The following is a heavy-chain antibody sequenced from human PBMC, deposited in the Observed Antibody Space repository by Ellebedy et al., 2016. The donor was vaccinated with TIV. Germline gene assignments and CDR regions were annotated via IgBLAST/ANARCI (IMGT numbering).Heavy chain of an antibody. Sequence: ASVKVSCKASGYTFTSYGISWVRQAPGQGLEWMGWISAYNGNTNYAQKLQGRVTMTTDTSTSTAYMELRSLRSDDTAVYYCARQGITIFAVVANYGMDVWGQGTTVTVSS. D-gene: IGHD3-3*01. CDR1: GYTFTSYG. J-gene: IGHJ6*02. V-gene: IGHV1-18*04. CDR2: ISAYNGNT. CDR3: ARQGITIFAVVANYGMDV.